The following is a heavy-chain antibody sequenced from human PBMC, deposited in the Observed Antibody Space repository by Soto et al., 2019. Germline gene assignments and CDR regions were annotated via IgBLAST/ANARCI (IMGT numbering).Heavy chain of an antibody. V-gene: IGHV1-18*04. CDR1: GYTFTSYG. D-gene: IGHD3-22*01. CDR2: ISAYNGNT. J-gene: IGHJ5*02. CDR3: ARNYYDSSGYSYWFDP. Sequence: VASVKVSCKASGYTFTSYGISWVRQAPGQGLEWMGWISAYNGNTNYAQKLQGRVTMTTDTSTSTADMEQRSLRSGDTAVYYCARNYYDSSGYSYWFDPWGQGTLVTVSS.